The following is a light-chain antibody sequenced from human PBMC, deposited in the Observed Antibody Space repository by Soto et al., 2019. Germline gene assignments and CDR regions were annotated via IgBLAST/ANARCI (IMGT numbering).Light chain of an antibody. V-gene: IGKV3-15*01. CDR1: QSVSTN. CDR3: QQYNNWPTWT. J-gene: IGKJ1*01. CDR2: GAS. Sequence: EVVMTQSPATLSLSPGERATLSCRASQSVSTNLAWYQQKPGQAPRLLIYGASTRATGIPARCSGSGSGTEFALTISSLQSEDFAVYYWQQYNNWPTWTFGQGTKVEIK.